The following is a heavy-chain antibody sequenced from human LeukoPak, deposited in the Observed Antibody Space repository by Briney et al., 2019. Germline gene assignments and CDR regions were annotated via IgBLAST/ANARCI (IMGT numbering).Heavy chain of an antibody. CDR1: GYTFTSYY. V-gene: IGHV1-46*01. CDR2: INPSGGST. D-gene: IGHD1-26*01. CDR3: ARAWGSYYRFDY. J-gene: IGHJ4*02. Sequence: ASVKVSCKASGYTFTSYYMHWVRQAPGQGLEWMGIINPSGGSTSYAQKFQGRVTMTRDTSTSTVYIELSSLRSEDTAVYYCARAWGSYYRFDYWGQGTLVTVSS.